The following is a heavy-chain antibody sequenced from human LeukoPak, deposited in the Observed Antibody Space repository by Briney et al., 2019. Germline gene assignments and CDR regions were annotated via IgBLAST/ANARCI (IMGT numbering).Heavy chain of an antibody. CDR2: IYPRDGST. CDR1: GYSFTSNY. CDR3: ARDQEAFDY. V-gene: IGHV1-46*01. J-gene: IGHJ4*02. Sequence: ASVKISCKASGYSFTSNYIHWVRQAPGQGLEWMGMIYPRDGSTSYAQKFQGRVTVTRDASTSTVHMELSGLRSEDTAVYYCARDQEAFDYWGQGTLVTVSS.